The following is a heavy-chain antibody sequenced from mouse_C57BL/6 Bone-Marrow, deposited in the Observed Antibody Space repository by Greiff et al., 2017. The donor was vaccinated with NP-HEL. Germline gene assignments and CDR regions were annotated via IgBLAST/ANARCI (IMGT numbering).Heavy chain of an antibody. V-gene: IGHV2-9-1*01. Sequence: VQGVESGPGLVAPSQSLSITCTVSGFSLTSYAISWVRQPPGKGLEWLGVIWTGGGTNYNSALKSRLSISKDNSKSQVFLKMNSLQTDDTARYYCASIYYDYDGRRGFDYWGQGTTLTVSS. CDR2: IWTGGGT. CDR1: GFSLTSYA. J-gene: IGHJ2*01. D-gene: IGHD2-4*01. CDR3: ASIYYDYDGRRGFDY.